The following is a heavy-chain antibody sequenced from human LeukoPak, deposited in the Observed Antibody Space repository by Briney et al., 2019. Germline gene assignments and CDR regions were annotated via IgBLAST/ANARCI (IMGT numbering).Heavy chain of an antibody. D-gene: IGHD6-13*01. Sequence: PGRSLRLSCAASGFTFSSYAMSWVRQAPGKGLEWVSAISVSGGNTYYADSVKGRFTIPRDNSKNTLYLQMNSLRAEDTAVYYCAKAAGYSFAPSWGQGTLVTVSS. CDR2: ISVSGGNT. J-gene: IGHJ5*02. CDR3: AKAAGYSFAPS. CDR1: GFTFSSYA. V-gene: IGHV3-23*01.